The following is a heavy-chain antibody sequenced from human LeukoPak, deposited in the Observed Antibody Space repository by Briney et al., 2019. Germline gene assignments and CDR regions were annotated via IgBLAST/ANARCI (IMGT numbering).Heavy chain of an antibody. Sequence: SETLSLTCTVSGGSISSYYWSWIRQPAGKGLEWIGRIYTSGSTNYNPSLKSRVTMSVDTSKNQFSLKLISVTAADTAVYYCAREYLLGAISDAFDIWGQGTMVTVSS. D-gene: IGHD1-26*01. CDR3: AREYLLGAISDAFDI. J-gene: IGHJ3*02. CDR2: IYTSGST. V-gene: IGHV4-4*07. CDR1: GGSISSYY.